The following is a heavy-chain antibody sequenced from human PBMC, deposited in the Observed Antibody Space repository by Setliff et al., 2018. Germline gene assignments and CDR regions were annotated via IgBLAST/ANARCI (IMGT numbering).Heavy chain of an antibody. V-gene: IGHV3-64D*09. CDR3: VRDLHWGFDY. D-gene: IGHD7-27*01. J-gene: IGHJ4*02. CDR1: GFTFNTYT. CDR2: TGPNGGST. Sequence: GGSLRLSCSASGFTFNTYTMHWVRQAPGKGLEYVSSTGPNGGSTYYANSVKGRFTISRDSSKNTLYLQMSSLRAEDTAVYYCVRDLHWGFDYWGLGTLVTVSS.